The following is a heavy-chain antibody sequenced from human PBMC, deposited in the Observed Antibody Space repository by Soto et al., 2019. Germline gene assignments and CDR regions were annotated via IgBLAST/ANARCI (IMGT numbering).Heavy chain of an antibody. J-gene: IGHJ6*02. V-gene: IGHV4-31*03. Sequence: PSETPSLTCTVSGGSIGNGGYYWSWIRQHPGKGLEWIGYIYYSGSTYYNPSLKGRVTISVDTSKNQFSLKLSSVTAADTAVYYCARDRGGITMVRGVIYYGMDVWGQGTTVTVSS. CDR2: IYYSGST. CDR1: GGSIGNGGYY. D-gene: IGHD3-10*01. CDR3: ARDRGGITMVRGVIYYGMDV.